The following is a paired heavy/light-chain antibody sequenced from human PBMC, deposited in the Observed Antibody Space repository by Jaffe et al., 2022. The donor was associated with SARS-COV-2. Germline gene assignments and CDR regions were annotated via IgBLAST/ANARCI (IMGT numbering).Heavy chain of an antibody. CDR3: AKGRDNSNWFGDY. V-gene: IGHV3-23*01. J-gene: IGHJ4*02. Sequence: EVQLLESGGGLVQPGGSLRLSCAASGFTFNNYVFTWVRQAPGKGLEWVSGIVHDGAGTFYADSVKGRFTISRDNSKNTLYLQMNSLRAEDTAVYYCAKGRDNSNWFGDYWGQGTLVTVFS. CDR2: IVHDGAGT. D-gene: IGHD6-13*01. CDR1: GFTFNNYV.
Light chain of an antibody. CDR2: DAS. CDR1: QSVGSS. V-gene: IGKV3-11*01. Sequence: EIVLTQSPATLSLSPGERATLSCRASQSVGSSLAWYQQKPGQAPRLFIYDASNRATGIPARFSGSGSGTDFTLTISSLEPEDFAVYYCQHRRNWPLTFGGGTKVEIK. CDR3: QHRRNWPLT. J-gene: IGKJ4*01.